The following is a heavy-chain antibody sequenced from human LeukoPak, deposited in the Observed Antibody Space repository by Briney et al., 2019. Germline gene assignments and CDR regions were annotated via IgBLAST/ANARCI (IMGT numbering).Heavy chain of an antibody. Sequence: ASVKVSCKASGYTFTSYDINWVRQATGQGLEWMGWMNPNSGNTGYAQKFQGRVTMTRNTSISTAYMELSSLRSEDTAVYYCARGRHPVRRRYSSSWYGGNWFDPWGQGTLFTVSS. D-gene: IGHD6-13*01. CDR2: MNPNSGNT. CDR3: ARGRHPVRRRYSSSWYGGNWFDP. V-gene: IGHV1-8*01. J-gene: IGHJ5*02. CDR1: GYTFTSYD.